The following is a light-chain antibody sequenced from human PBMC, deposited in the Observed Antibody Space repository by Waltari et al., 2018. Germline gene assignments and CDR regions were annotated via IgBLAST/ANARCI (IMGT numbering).Light chain of an antibody. CDR2: IDGGGRH. Sequence: QLAVTQSPSASASLGASVKLTCTLSSEHSAYAIAWHQQQPENRPRVLMKIDGGGRHTKGDGVPDRFSGSSSGAERYLSIASLQYEDEADYYCQTWDTDIVVFGGGTKLTVL. V-gene: IGLV4-69*01. CDR3: QTWDTDIVV. CDR1: SEHSAYA. J-gene: IGLJ2*01.